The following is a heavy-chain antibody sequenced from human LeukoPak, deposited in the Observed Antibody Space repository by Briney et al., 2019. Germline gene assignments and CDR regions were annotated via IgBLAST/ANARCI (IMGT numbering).Heavy chain of an antibody. J-gene: IGHJ4*02. Sequence: GGSLRLSCAASGFSFSSYALSWVRRAPGKGLEWVSGISGSGSTTVYTDSVRGRFTVSRDNLKDTVYLQMNSLRDEDTAVYYCAKDAQGDSGSYSWGTFDHWGQGTLVTVSS. V-gene: IGHV3-23*01. CDR1: GFSFSSYA. D-gene: IGHD3-10*01. CDR3: AKDAQGDSGSYSWGTFDH. CDR2: ISGSGSTT.